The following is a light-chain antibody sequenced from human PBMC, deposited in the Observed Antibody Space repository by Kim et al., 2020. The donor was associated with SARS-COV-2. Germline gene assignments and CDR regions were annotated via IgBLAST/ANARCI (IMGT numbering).Light chain of an antibody. CDR2: DAS. CDR3: QQYDNLPYS. CDR1: QDIKKF. V-gene: IGKV1-33*01. J-gene: IGKJ2*03. Sequence: CASVGDRVTITCQASQDIKKFLNWFQQKPGKAPILLIHDASTLETGVPSRFSGRGSGTDFTLTISSLQAEDIAIYFCQQYDNLPYSFGQGTKLEI.